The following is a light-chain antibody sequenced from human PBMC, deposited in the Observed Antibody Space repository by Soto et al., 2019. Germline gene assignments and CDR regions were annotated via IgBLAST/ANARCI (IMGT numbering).Light chain of an antibody. J-gene: IGLJ1*01. Sequence: QSAPTQPASVSGSPGQSITISCTGTSSDVGGYNYVSWYQRQSGKAPKLIIHEVSKRPSGVSNRFSGSKTGNAVSLSIAGLQAEDEADYYCDSYTSSRAYVFGIGT. V-gene: IGLV2-14*01. CDR1: SSDVGGYNY. CDR3: DSYTSSRAYV. CDR2: EVS.